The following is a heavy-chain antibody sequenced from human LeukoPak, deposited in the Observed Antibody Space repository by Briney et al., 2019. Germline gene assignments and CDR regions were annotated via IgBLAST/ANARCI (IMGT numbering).Heavy chain of an antibody. V-gene: IGHV4-4*07. Sequence: PPETLSLTCTVSGGSINSYYWSWIRQPAGKGLEWIGRIYTSGTTNYNPSLKSRVTMSVDTSKKQFSLKLSSVTAADTAVYYCARAGDFWSGYPSRNYMDVWGKGTTVTVSS. J-gene: IGHJ6*03. CDR1: GGSINSYY. D-gene: IGHD3-3*01. CDR2: IYTSGTT. CDR3: ARAGDFWSGYPSRNYMDV.